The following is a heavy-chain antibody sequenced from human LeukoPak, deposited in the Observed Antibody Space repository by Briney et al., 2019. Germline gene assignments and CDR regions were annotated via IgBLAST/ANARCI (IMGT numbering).Heavy chain of an antibody. J-gene: IGHJ5*02. CDR1: GGSFSFYY. D-gene: IGHD2-15*01. Sequence: SETLSLTCAVYGGSFSFYYWSWIRQPPGKGLEWIGEINHSGSTSYNLPLKSRVTISVDSSKNQFSLRLSSVTAADTAVYYCARFFSAATWGYNWFDPWGQGTLVTVSS. CDR2: INHSGST. CDR3: ARFFSAATWGYNWFDP. V-gene: IGHV4-34*01.